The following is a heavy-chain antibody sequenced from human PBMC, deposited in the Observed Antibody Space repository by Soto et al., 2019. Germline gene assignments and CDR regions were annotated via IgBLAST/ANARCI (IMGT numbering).Heavy chain of an antibody. CDR1: GGSISTTDHY. Sequence: LSLTFTVSGGSISTTDHYLDWIRQPPGKGLEWIGSVYYRGNTDYNPSLKSRVTISVDTSKNQFSLKLISVTAADAAVYYCERRGYSQALVDWFDPWGRGTLVTVYS. CDR2: VYYRGNT. V-gene: IGHV4-39*01. D-gene: IGHD5-18*01. CDR3: ERRGYSQALVDWFDP. J-gene: IGHJ5*02.